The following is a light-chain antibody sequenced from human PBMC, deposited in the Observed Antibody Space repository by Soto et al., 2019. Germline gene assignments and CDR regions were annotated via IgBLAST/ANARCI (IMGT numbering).Light chain of an antibody. Sequence: EVVMRQSPATLSVSPGEGATLSFRASQGIGDTLAWYQHKPGQAPRLLIYGTSSRATGIPDRFSGSGSGTDFTLTISRLEPEDLAVFYCQQYGSSITFGQGTRLEIK. J-gene: IGKJ5*01. CDR2: GTS. V-gene: IGKV3-20*01. CDR1: QGIGDT. CDR3: QQYGSSIT.